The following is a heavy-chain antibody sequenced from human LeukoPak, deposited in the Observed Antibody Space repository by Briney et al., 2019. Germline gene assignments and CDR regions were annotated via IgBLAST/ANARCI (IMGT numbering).Heavy chain of an antibody. CDR3: ARGLGENIVVVVAATLYYFDY. CDR1: GGSFSGYY. V-gene: IGHV4-34*01. CDR2: INHCGST. Sequence: KPSETLSLTCAVYGGSFSGYYWSWIRQPPGKGLEWIGEINHCGSTNYNPSLKSRVTISVDTSKNQFSLKLSSVTAADTAVYYCARGLGENIVVVVAATLYYFDYWGQGTLVTVSS. D-gene: IGHD2-15*01. J-gene: IGHJ4*02.